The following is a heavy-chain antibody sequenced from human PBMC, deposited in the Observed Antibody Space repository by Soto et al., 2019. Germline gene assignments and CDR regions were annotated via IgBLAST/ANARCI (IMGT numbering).Heavy chain of an antibody. D-gene: IGHD3-22*01. CDR2: ISWDGGST. CDR1: GFTFDDYT. CDR3: AKDLVHYDSSGYPAFDY. V-gene: IGHV3-43*01. J-gene: IGHJ4*02. Sequence: EVQLVESGGVVVQPGGSLRLSCAASGFTFDDYTMHWVRQAPGKGLEWVSLISWDGGSTYYADSVKGRFTISRDNSKNSLYLQMNSLRTEDTALYYCAKDLVHYDSSGYPAFDYWGQGTLVTVSS.